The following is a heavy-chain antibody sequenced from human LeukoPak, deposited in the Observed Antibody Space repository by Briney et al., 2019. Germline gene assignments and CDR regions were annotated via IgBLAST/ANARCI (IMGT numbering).Heavy chain of an antibody. V-gene: IGHV6-1*01. J-gene: IGHJ5*02. CDR2: TYYRSKWSN. CDR3: ARDFPYCSGDSCHSKWFDP. Sequence: SQTLSLTCAISGDSVSSNSAAWNWIRQSPSRGLEWLGRTYYRSKWSNDYAVSVKSRIIINPDTSKNQISLQLSSVTPEDTAVYYCARDFPYCSGDSCHSKWFDPWGQGTLVTVSS. CDR1: GDSVSSNSAA. D-gene: IGHD2-15*01.